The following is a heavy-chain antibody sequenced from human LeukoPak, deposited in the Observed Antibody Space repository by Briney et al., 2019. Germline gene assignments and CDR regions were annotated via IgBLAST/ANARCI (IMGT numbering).Heavy chain of an antibody. D-gene: IGHD4-11*01. J-gene: IGHJ4*02. CDR1: GFTFSSYG. Sequence: PGGSLRLSCAASGFTFSSYGMHWVRQAPGKGLEWVAVMSYDGSNKYYADSVKGRFTISRDNSKNTLYLQMNSLRAEDTAVYYCAKDGSPTTPWGFVYWGQGTLVTVSS. CDR3: AKDGSPTTPWGFVY. CDR2: MSYDGSNK. V-gene: IGHV3-30*18.